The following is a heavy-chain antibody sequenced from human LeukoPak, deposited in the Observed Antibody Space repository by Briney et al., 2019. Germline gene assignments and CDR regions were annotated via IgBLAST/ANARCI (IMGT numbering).Heavy chain of an antibody. CDR1: GLTFSEYW. D-gene: IGHD1-14*01. V-gene: IGHV3-74*03. J-gene: IGHJ4*02. Sequence: GGSLRLSCAVSGLTFSEYWMHWVRHAAGKGLVWVAGISKDGGSTEYADFVKGRCTISRDNAKNTQYLQMNSLTVDDTAVYYCTSGIGTYDYWGLGAQVTVSS. CDR3: TSGIGTYDY. CDR2: ISKDGGST.